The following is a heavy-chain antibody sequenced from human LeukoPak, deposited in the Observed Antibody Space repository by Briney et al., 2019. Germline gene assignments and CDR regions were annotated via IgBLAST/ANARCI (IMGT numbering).Heavy chain of an antibody. Sequence: PGGSLRLSCAASGFTFSSYEMNWVRQAPGKGLEWISYISGSGTVTHYADSVEGRFTISRDNTKNSLYLQMNSLRGEDTAVYYCARTRYGLVDYWGQGTLVTVSS. CDR2: ISGSGTVT. CDR3: ARTRYGLVDY. CDR1: GFTFSSYE. J-gene: IGHJ4*02. D-gene: IGHD3-16*01. V-gene: IGHV3-48*03.